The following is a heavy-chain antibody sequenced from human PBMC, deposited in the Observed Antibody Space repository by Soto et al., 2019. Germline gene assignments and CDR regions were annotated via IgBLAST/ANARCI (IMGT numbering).Heavy chain of an antibody. D-gene: IGHD3-3*01. CDR2: ISYDGSNK. V-gene: IGHV3-30-3*01. CDR3: ARGPDPTSYYDFWSGYYRGFDY. CDR1: GFTFSSYA. J-gene: IGHJ4*02. Sequence: PGGSLRLSCAASGFTFSSYAMHWVRQAPGKGLEWVAVISYDGSNKYYADSVKGRFTISRDNSKNTLYLQMNSLRAEDTAVYYCARGPDPTSYYDFWSGYYRGFDYWGQGTLVTVSS.